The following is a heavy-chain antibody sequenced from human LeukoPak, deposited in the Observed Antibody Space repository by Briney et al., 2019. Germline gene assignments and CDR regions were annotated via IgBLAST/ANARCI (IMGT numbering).Heavy chain of an antibody. CDR3: VRDLVSGSGWVRAEYFQH. CDR1: GFTFSSYA. CDR2: IYSGGST. Sequence: GGSLRLSCAASGFTFSSYAMSWVRQAPGKGLEWVSLIYSGGSTYYADSVKGRFTISRDNSKDTLYLQMNSLRAEDTAVYYCVRDLVSGSGWVRAEYFQHWGQGTLVTVSS. V-gene: IGHV3-53*01. J-gene: IGHJ1*01. D-gene: IGHD6-19*01.